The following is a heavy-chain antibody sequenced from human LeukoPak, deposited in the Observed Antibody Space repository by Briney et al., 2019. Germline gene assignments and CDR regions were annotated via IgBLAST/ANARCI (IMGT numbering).Heavy chain of an antibody. CDR1: GFTFSSYS. V-gene: IGHV3-48*02. CDR3: ARDHYYGSGSYHVPLYFDY. CDR2: ISRNSSTI. Sequence: PGGSLRLSCAASGFTFSSYSMNWVRQAPGKGLEWVSYISRNSSTIYYTDSVKGRFTISRDNAKNSLYLQMNSLRDEDTAVYYCARDHYYGSGSYHVPLYFDYWGQGTLVTVSS. J-gene: IGHJ4*02. D-gene: IGHD3-10*01.